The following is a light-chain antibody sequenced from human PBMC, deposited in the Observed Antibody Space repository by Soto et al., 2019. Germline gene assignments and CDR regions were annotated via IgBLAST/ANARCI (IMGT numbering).Light chain of an antibody. Sequence: EIVLTQSPATLSLSPGERAALSYRASQSVSTFLAWYPHKPGQAPRLLIYDASNRVTGIPARFSGSGSGTDFTLTISSLEPEDSAFYYCQQRSNCWTFGQGTKVDIK. V-gene: IGKV3-11*01. CDR1: QSVSTF. CDR3: QQRSNCWT. CDR2: DAS. J-gene: IGKJ1*01.